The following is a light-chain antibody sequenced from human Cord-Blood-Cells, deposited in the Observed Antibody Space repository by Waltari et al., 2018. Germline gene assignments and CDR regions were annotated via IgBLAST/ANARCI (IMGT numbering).Light chain of an antibody. CDR2: AAS. CDR3: QQSYSTPWT. CDR1: QSISSY. J-gene: IGKJ1*01. Sequence: DIQMTQSPSSLSASVGDRVTITCRASQSISSYLNWYQQKPGKAPKLLIYAASSLQSGVPSKFSVSGSRTDFTLTISSLRPEDFATYYCQQSYSTPWTFVQGTKVEIK. V-gene: IGKV1-39*01.